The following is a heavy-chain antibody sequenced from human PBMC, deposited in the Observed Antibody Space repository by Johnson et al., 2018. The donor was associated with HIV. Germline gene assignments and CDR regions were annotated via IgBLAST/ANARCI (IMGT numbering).Heavy chain of an antibody. CDR3: AKERQLVRAFDI. CDR1: RFTFSSYW. Sequence: VQLVESGGGVVQPGRSLRLSCAASRFTFSSYWMSWVRQAPGKGMEWVAVISYDGSNKYYADSVKGRFTTSRDNSKNTLYLQMSSLRTEDTAVYYCAKERQLVRAFDIWGQGTMVTVSS. D-gene: IGHD6-6*01. V-gene: IGHV3-30*18. J-gene: IGHJ3*02. CDR2: ISYDGSNK.